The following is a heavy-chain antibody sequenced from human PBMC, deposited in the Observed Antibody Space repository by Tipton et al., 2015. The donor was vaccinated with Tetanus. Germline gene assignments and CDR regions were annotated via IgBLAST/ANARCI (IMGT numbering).Heavy chain of an antibody. CDR3: ARGSLRKGFLEWHFDY. Sequence: QLVQSGAAVKKPGASVKVSCKAFGYTLTGFYMHWVRQAPGQGLEWMGWITPNNGATHYAQNFQGRVTMTSDASVFTVYMELNRLRSDDTAVYYCARGSLRKGFLEWHFDYWGQGTLITVSS. CDR1: GYTLTGFY. CDR2: ITPNNGAT. V-gene: IGHV1-2*02. D-gene: IGHD3-3*01. J-gene: IGHJ4*02.